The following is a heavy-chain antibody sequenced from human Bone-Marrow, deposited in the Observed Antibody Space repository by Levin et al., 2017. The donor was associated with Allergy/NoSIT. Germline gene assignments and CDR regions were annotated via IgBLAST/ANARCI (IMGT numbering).Heavy chain of an antibody. V-gene: IGHV3-33*01. D-gene: IGHD1-26*01. CDR1: GFSFSSYG. Sequence: GGSLRLSCAASGFSFSSYGMHWVRQAPGKGLEWVAFIWHDGSRKHYVDSVKGRFTISRDNSKNTVFLQMNNLGAEDTAVYHCARIPGSPTQWEVLGDAFDVWGQGTKVTVSS. CDR2: IWHDGSRK. CDR3: ARIPGSPTQWEVLGDAFDV. J-gene: IGHJ3*01.